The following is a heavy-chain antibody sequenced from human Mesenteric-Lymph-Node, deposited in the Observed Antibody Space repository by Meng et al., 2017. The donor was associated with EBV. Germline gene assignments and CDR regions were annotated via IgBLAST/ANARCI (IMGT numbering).Heavy chain of an antibody. D-gene: IGHD6-19*01. CDR2: ISFDGSNR. Sequence: QVQLVESGGGVVQPGRSLRLSCAASGFTFNSYGLHWVRQAPGKGLEWVAIISFDGSNRYYADSVKGRFTISRDNSKNTLYLQMNSLRPEDTAVYYCAKDLEIAVAGSWFDPWGQGTLVTVSS. V-gene: IGHV3-30*18. J-gene: IGHJ5*02. CDR3: AKDLEIAVAGSWFDP. CDR1: GFTFNSYG.